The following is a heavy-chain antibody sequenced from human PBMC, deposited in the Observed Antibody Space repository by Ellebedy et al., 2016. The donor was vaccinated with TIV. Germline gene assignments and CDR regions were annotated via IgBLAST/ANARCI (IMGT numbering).Heavy chain of an antibody. V-gene: IGHV4-34*01. CDR3: ARSGTYARSSLFDY. CDR2: IDHRGTT. CDR1: GGSFTSYY. J-gene: IGHJ4*02. D-gene: IGHD1-26*01. Sequence: MPGGSLRLSCAVYGGSFTSYYWSWIRPSPGKGLAWFGEIDHRGTTTYNPSLESRVIISVDTSKNQFSLKVRSVTAADTGIYYCARSGTYARSSLFDYWGQGNLVTVSS.